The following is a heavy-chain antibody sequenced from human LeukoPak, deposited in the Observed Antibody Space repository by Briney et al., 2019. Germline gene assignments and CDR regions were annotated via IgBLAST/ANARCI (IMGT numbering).Heavy chain of an antibody. J-gene: IGHJ5*02. D-gene: IGHD3-22*01. CDR1: EFTFSSYS. CDR3: ARDLGQYYDTSDNWFDP. Sequence: GGSLRLSCAASEFTFSSYSMNWVRQAPGRGLEWVSSISSRSSFIYYADSVKGRFTISRDNAKNSLYLQMNSLRAEDTAVYYCARDLGQYYDTSDNWFDPWGQGTLVTVSS. V-gene: IGHV3-21*01. CDR2: ISSRSSFI.